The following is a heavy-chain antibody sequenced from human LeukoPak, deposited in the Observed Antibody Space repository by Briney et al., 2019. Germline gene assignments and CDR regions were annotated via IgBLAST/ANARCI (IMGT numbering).Heavy chain of an antibody. CDR1: GFTFSNYD. J-gene: IGHJ4*02. CDR3: ASRGPAYYFDY. D-gene: IGHD1-14*01. Sequence: GGSLRLSCAASGFTFSNYDMHWVRQAPGKGLEWVSVIYKGGSIYYADSVKGRFTISRDNSKNTLYLQMNSLRAEDTAVYYCASRGPAYYFDYWGQGTLVTVSS. V-gene: IGHV3-53*01. CDR2: IYKGGSI.